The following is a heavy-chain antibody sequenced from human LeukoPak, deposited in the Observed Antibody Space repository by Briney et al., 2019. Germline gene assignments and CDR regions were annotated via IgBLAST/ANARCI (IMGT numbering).Heavy chain of an antibody. CDR1: GGSISSGSYY. J-gene: IGHJ4*02. Sequence: SQTLSLTCTVSGGSISSGSYYWSWIRQSAGKGLEWIGRIYSSGSTNYNPFLKSRVTISVDTSKNQFSLKLSSVTAADTAVYYCARRPPGYSSSWYYFDYWGQGTLVTVSS. D-gene: IGHD6-13*01. V-gene: IGHV4-61*02. CDR3: ARRPPGYSSSWYYFDY. CDR2: IYSSGST.